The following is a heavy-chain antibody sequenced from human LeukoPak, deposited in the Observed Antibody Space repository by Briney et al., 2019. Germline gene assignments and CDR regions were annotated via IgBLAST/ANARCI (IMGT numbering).Heavy chain of an antibody. V-gene: IGHV1-24*01. D-gene: IGHD3-9*01. CDR1: GYNFTDFS. CDR2: FDPEDDAR. J-gene: IGHJ1*01. CDR3: ATEHVHTTLIGDPIN. Sequence: ASVKVSCKISGYNFTDFSIHWVRQAPGKGLEWMGCFDPEDDARVYAQRFQGRLTMTEDTATGTAYMELTNLGFEDTAMYYCATEHVHTTLIGDPINWDQGTLVTVSS.